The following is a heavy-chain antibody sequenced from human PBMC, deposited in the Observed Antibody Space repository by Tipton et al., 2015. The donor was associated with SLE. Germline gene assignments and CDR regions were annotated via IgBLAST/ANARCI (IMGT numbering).Heavy chain of an antibody. CDR2: TYYSGST. D-gene: IGHD5-12*01. Sequence: SLTCTVSGGSISSGGYYWSWIRQHTGRGLEWIGYTYYSGSTYYNPSLKSRVTISVDTSKNQFSLKLSSVTAADTAVYYCARDASVDIDAFDIWGQGTMVTVSS. J-gene: IGHJ3*02. V-gene: IGHV4-31*03. CDR3: ARDASVDIDAFDI. CDR1: GGSISSGGYY.